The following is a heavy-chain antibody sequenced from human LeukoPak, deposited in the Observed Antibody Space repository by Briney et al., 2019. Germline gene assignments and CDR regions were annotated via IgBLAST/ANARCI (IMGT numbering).Heavy chain of an antibody. V-gene: IGHV3-23*01. CDR1: GFTFSSYA. Sequence: GGSLRFSCAASGFTFSSYAMSWVRQAPGKGLEWVSAISGSGGSTYYADSVRGRFTISRDNSKNTLYLQMNSLRAEDTAVYYCAKGLVGSSGYDYYFDYWGQGTLVTVSS. D-gene: IGHD3-22*01. CDR2: ISGSGGST. CDR3: AKGLVGSSGYDYYFDY. J-gene: IGHJ4*02.